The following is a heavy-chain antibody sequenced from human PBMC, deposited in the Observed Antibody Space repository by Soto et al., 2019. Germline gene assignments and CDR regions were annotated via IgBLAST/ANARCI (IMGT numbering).Heavy chain of an antibody. CDR2: MGGSGGST. J-gene: IGHJ4*02. Sequence: PXGSLMLSFAASGVTFSRNAMSWVRQAPGKGLEWVSVMGGSGGSTYYADSVTGRFTISRDNSKNTLYLQMNSLRAEDTAVYYCAKGYREYSSSWFDYWGQGTLVTVSS. D-gene: IGHD6-13*01. CDR3: AKGYREYSSSWFDY. V-gene: IGHV3-23*01. CDR1: GVTFSRNA.